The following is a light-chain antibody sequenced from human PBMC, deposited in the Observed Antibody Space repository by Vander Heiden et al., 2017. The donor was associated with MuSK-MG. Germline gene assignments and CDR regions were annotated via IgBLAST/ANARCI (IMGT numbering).Light chain of an antibody. V-gene: IGLV3-21*02. CDR2: DDS. Sequence: SYVLTQPPSLSVAPGQTATITCGGNNIGSTSVHWYQQKPGQAPVLVVYDDSDRPSGIPERFSGSNSGNTATLAISWGEAGDEADYYCQVWDTSGFYVFGTGTKVTVL. CDR1: NIGSTS. CDR3: QVWDTSGFYV. J-gene: IGLJ1*01.